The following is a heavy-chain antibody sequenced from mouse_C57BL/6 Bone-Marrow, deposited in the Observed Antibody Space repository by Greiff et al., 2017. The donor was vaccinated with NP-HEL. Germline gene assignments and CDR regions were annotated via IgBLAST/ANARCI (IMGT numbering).Heavy chain of an antibody. D-gene: IGHD2-2*01. CDR1: GYTFTSYW. CDR2: IHPNSGST. CDR3: SRSFYYGYYYFDY. J-gene: IGHJ2*01. Sequence: QVQLQQPGAELVKPGASVKLSGKASGYTFTSYWMHWVKQRPGQGLEWIGMIHPNSGSTNYNEKFKSKATLTVDKSASTAYMQLSSLTSEDSAVYYCSRSFYYGYYYFDYWGQGTTLTVCS. V-gene: IGHV1-64*01.